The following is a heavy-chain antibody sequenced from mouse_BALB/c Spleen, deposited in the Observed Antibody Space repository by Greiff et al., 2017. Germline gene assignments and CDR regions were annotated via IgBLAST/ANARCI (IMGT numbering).Heavy chain of an antibody. Sequence: VQLQQSGAELARPGASVKLSCKASGYTFTDYYINWVKQRTGQGLEWIGEIYPGSGNTYYNEKFKGKATLTADKSSSTAYMQLSSLTSEDSAVYFCMTTVVEGDWYFDVWGAGTTVTVSS. D-gene: IGHD1-1*01. J-gene: IGHJ1*01. CDR1: GYTFTDYY. V-gene: IGHV1-77*01. CDR2: IYPGSGNT. CDR3: MTTVVEGDWYFDV.